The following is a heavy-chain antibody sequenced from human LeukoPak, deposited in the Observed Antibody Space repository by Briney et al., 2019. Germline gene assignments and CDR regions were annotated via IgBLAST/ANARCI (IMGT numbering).Heavy chain of an antibody. V-gene: IGHV3-23*01. J-gene: IGHJ4*02. CDR2: ISGSGGST. Sequence: GGSLRLSCAASGFTFSSYAMSWVRQAPGKGLEWVSAISGSGGSTYYADSVKGRFTISRDNSKNTLYLQMNSLRAEDTAVYYCATPLGYCSSTSCPPFDYWGQGTLVTVSS. CDR3: ATPLGYCSSTSCPPFDY. CDR1: GFTFSSYA. D-gene: IGHD2-2*01.